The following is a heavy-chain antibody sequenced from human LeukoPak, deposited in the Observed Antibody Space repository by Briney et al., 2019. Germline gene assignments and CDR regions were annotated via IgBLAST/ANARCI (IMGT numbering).Heavy chain of an antibody. J-gene: IGHJ4*02. CDR1: GFTVNSNY. Sequence: PGGSLRLSCAASGFTVNSNYMNWVRQAPGKGLEWVSYISSSSSTISYAASVKGRFTISRDNAKNSLYLQMNSLRDEDTAVYYCARREEDHWGQGTLVTVSS. CDR3: ARREEDH. V-gene: IGHV3-48*02. CDR2: ISSSSSTI.